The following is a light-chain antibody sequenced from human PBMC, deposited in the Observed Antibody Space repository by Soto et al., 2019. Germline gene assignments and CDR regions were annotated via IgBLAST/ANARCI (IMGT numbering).Light chain of an antibody. Sequence: QSVLTQTPSASGSPGQSVTISCTGTYNDVGGYKFVSWYQQHPGKAPKLLIYEVTQRPSGVPDRFSGSKTGNTASLTVSGLQAEDEADYYCSSYTSSSTLYVFGTGTKV. CDR2: EVT. CDR1: YNDVGGYKF. J-gene: IGLJ1*01. CDR3: SSYTSSSTLYV. V-gene: IGLV2-8*01.